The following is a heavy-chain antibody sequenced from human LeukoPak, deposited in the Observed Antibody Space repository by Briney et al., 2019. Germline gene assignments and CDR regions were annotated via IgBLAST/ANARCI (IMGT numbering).Heavy chain of an antibody. V-gene: IGHV3-74*01. Sequence: GGSLRLSCAGSGFTLSSNWMHWVRQAPGKGLVWVSRFYSDGSRTNYVDSVKGRFTISGDNSKNTLYLQMSSLRVDDTALYYCAKGRAGMLRGVCDYWGQGTLVSVSS. CDR1: GFTLSSNW. CDR2: FYSDGSRT. CDR3: AKGRAGMLRGVCDY. J-gene: IGHJ4*02. D-gene: IGHD3-10*01.